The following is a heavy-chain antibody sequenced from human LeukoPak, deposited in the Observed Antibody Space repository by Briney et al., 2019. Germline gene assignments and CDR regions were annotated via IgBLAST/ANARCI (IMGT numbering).Heavy chain of an antibody. CDR2: IFYSGSI. V-gene: IGHV4-30-4*01. J-gene: IGHJ4*02. D-gene: IGHD3-9*01. CDR1: GGSISSGDYY. Sequence: SETLSLTCTVSGGSISSGDYYWSWIRQPPGKGLEWIGYIFYSGSIYYNPSLRSRLTISVDMSKNQFSLKLSSVTAADTAVYYCARAPSPAYYAVLNWGQGTLVTVSS. CDR3: ARAPSPAYYAVLN.